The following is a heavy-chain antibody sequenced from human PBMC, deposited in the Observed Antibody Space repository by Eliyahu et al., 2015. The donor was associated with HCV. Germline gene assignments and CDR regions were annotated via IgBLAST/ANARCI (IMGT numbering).Heavy chain of an antibody. D-gene: IGHD3-10*01. V-gene: IGHV3-9*01. Sequence: EVQLVESGGGLVQPGRSLRVSCXASGFTFXXYXXPWVRXAPGKGLGWVSGISWNSGSIGYADSVKGRFTISRDNAKNSLYLQMNSLRAEDTALYYCAKETYYYGSGSAFGAFDIWGQGTMVTVSS. CDR1: GFTFXXYX. CDR3: AKETYYYGSGSAFGAFDI. J-gene: IGHJ3*02. CDR2: ISWNSGSI.